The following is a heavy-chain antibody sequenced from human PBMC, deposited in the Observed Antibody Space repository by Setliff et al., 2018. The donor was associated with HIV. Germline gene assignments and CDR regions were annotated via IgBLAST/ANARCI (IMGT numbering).Heavy chain of an antibody. CDR1: GGSFSCYY. CDR3: ARPLTASYNFWGDAFAI. CDR2: INHSGST. Sequence: NPSETLSLTCAVYGGSFSCYYWSWIRQPPGKGLEWIGEINHSGSTNYNPSPKSQVTIAVATSKNHYSLKLGSVTAADTAVYYCARPLTASYNFWGDAFAIWGQGTMVTVSS. V-gene: IGHV4-34*01. D-gene: IGHD3-3*01. J-gene: IGHJ3*02.